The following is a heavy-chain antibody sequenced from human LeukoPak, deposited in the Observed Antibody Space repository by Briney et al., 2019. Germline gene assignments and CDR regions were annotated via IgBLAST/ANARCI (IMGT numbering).Heavy chain of an antibody. Sequence: GGSLRLSCAASGFTFSSYCMQWVRQAPGKGLVWVSRINGDGSSATYADSVKGRFTISRDSAKNTLYLQMNSLRAEDTAVYYCTREHRGDGDQTSGYWGQGTLVTVSS. D-gene: IGHD4-17*01. CDR2: INGDGSSA. CDR1: GFTFSSYC. J-gene: IGHJ4*02. CDR3: TREHRGDGDQTSGY. V-gene: IGHV3-74*01.